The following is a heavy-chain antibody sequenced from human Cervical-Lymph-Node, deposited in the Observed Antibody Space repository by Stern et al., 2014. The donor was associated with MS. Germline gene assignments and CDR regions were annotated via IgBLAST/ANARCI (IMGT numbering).Heavy chain of an antibody. V-gene: IGHV2-70*01. CDR3: ARGTYNFAPEF. CDR1: GFSITTSGVY. D-gene: IGHD1-1*01. CDR2: IDWEDDT. J-gene: IGHJ4*02. Sequence: QITLKESGPALVKPTQTLTLTCAASGFSITTSGVYVSWIRQPPWKALEWLALIDWEDDTYYSTSLRTRLTVSKDTSKNQVVLSLTNMDVADTGTYFCARGTYNFAPEFWGQGTLVSVSS.